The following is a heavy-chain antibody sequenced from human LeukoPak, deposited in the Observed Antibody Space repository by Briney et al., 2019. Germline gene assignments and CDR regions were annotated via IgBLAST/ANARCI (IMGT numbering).Heavy chain of an antibody. J-gene: IGHJ4*02. CDR1: GGSISSSSYY. V-gene: IGHV4-39*01. CDR2: IYYSGST. CDR3: ARHSGYSDYDFDY. D-gene: IGHD5-12*01. Sequence: SETLSLTCTVSGGSISSSSYYWGWIRQPPGKGLEWIGSIYYSGSTYYNPSLKSRVTISVDTSKNQFSLKLSSVTAADTAVYYCARHSGYSDYDFDYWGQGTLVTVSS.